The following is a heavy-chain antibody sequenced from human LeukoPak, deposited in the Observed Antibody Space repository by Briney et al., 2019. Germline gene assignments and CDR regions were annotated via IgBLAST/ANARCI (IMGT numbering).Heavy chain of an antibody. D-gene: IGHD3-10*01. J-gene: IGHJ4*02. V-gene: IGHV3-7*04. CDR1: GFTFSTSW. CDR3: VRGGSAPDY. Sequence: GGSLRLSCVASGFTFSTSWMSWVRQAPGKGLEWVANIKQDGSEKYYVDSVKGRFTISRDNGKNSLFLQMNSLRAEDTAVYYCVRGGSAPDYWGQGTLVTVSS. CDR2: IKQDGSEK.